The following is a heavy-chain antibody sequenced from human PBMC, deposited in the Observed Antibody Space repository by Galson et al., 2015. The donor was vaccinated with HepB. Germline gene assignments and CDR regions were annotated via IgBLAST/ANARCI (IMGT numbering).Heavy chain of an antibody. CDR3: ARDGGYCGGDCPDGMDY. CDR1: GFTFSSYG. Sequence: LRLSCAASGFTFSSYGMHWVRQAPGKGLEWVAVIWYDGSNKYYADSVKGRFTISRDNSKNTLYLQMNSLRAEDTAVYYCARDGGYCGGDCPDGMDYWGQGTLVTVSS. CDR2: IWYDGSNK. D-gene: IGHD2-21*02. V-gene: IGHV3-33*01. J-gene: IGHJ4*02.